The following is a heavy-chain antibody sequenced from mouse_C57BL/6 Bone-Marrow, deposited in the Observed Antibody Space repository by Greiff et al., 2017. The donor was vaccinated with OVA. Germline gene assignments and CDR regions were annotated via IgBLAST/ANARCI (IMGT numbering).Heavy chain of an antibody. CDR1: GYTFTSYW. D-gene: IGHD2-2*01. CDR2: IDPSDSYT. CDR3: ARRGIYYGYDKYYLDD. Sequence: QVQLQQPGAELVMPGASVKLSCKASGYTFTSYWMHWVKQRPGQGLEWIGVIDPSDSYTNYNQKFKGKSTLTADKSSSTAYMPLSRLTAEDAAVYYCARRGIYYGYDKYYLDDWGQGTTLTVAS. J-gene: IGHJ2*01. V-gene: IGHV1-69*01.